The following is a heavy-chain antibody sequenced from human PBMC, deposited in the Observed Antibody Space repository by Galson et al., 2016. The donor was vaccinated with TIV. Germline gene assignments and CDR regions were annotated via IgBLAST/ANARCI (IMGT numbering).Heavy chain of an antibody. J-gene: IGHJ6*02. Sequence: SLRLSCAASGLNFSNYSMDWVRQAPGKGLEWVSYISSSSPSTIYYAASVKGRFTISRDNAKKSLYLQMNSLRDEDTALYYCAREEDVLRFLEWSYNNYGMDVWGQGTTVTVSS. CDR3: AREEDVLRFLEWSYNNYGMDV. V-gene: IGHV3-48*02. CDR2: ISSSSPSTI. CDR1: GLNFSNYS. D-gene: IGHD3-3*01.